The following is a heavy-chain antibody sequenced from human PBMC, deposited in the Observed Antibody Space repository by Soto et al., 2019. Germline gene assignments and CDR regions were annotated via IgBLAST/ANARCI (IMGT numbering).Heavy chain of an antibody. Sequence: LSLTCTVSGGSISNYYWSWIRQPAGKGLEWIGRIYTSGNTNYNPSLKGRVTMSVDMSKNQFSLKLSSVTAADTAVYYCATRKRYCSSTSCYFYWAFDYWGQGTLVT. V-gene: IGHV4-4*07. J-gene: IGHJ4*02. CDR3: ATRKRYCSSTSCYFYWAFDY. D-gene: IGHD2-2*01. CDR1: GGSISNYY. CDR2: IYTSGNT.